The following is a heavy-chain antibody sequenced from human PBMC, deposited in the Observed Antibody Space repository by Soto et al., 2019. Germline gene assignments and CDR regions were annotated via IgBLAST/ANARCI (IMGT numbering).Heavy chain of an antibody. D-gene: IGHD6-13*01. Sequence: QPGGSLRLSCTASGFNFADYAVHWVRQVPGKGLEWVSFIRAKAHGGTTDYAASVKGRFTISRDDPKSIAYLQMNSLKTEDTALYYCTRAYSSSPLDYWGQGARVTVSS. CDR3: TRAYSSSPLDY. V-gene: IGHV3-49*04. CDR2: IRAKAHGGTT. CDR1: GFNFADYA. J-gene: IGHJ4*02.